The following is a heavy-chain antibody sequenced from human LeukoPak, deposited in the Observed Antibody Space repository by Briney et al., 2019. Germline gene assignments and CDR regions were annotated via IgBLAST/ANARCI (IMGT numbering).Heavy chain of an antibody. D-gene: IGHD3-22*01. CDR3: ARDGYDSSGFDLAFDY. Sequence: PGGSLRLSCAASGFTFRSYEMNWVRQAPGKGLEWISHIYDSTITIYYADSVKGRFTISRDNAKDTLYLQMNSLRGEDTAVYYCARDGYDSSGFDLAFDYWGQGTLVTVSP. CDR1: GFTFRSYE. V-gene: IGHV3-48*03. J-gene: IGHJ4*02. CDR2: IYDSTITI.